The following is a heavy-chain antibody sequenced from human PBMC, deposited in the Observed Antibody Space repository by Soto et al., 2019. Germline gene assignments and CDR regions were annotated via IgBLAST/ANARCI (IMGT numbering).Heavy chain of an antibody. CDR2: IKSKTDGGTT. Sequence: EVQLVESGGGLVKPGGSLRLSCAASGFTFSNAWMSWVRQAPGKGLEWVGRIKSKTDGGTTDYAAPVKGRFTISRDDSKNTLYLQMNSLKTEDTAVYYCTTDGGRYFDWLRWGTYYYGMDVWGQGTTVTVSS. J-gene: IGHJ6*02. CDR1: GFTFSNAW. D-gene: IGHD3-9*01. V-gene: IGHV3-15*01. CDR3: TTDGGRYFDWLRWGTYYYGMDV.